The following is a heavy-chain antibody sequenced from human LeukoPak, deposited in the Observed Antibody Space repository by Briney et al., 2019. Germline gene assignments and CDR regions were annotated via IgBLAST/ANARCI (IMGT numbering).Heavy chain of an antibody. D-gene: IGHD3-22*01. CDR1: GFTFDDYG. Sequence: GGSLRLSCAASGFTFDDYGMSCVRQAPGKGLGWVSGINWNGGSTGYADSVKGRFTISRDNAKNSLYLQMNSLRAEDTALYYCASEYDSSAAAFGIWGQGTMVTVSS. J-gene: IGHJ3*02. V-gene: IGHV3-20*04. CDR2: INWNGGST. CDR3: ASEYDSSAAAFGI.